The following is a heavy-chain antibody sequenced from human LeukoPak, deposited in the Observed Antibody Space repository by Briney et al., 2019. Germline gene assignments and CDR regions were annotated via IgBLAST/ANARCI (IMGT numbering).Heavy chain of an antibody. CDR1: GGSISSSTYY. Sequence: SETLSLTCTVSGGSISSSTYYWGWIRQPPGKGLGWIGSIYYSGNTYYNPSLKSRVTISVDTSKNQFSLKLSSVTAADTAVYYCARRDITMIVAFDHWARGTLVTVSS. CDR2: IYYSGNT. V-gene: IGHV4-39*01. D-gene: IGHD3-22*01. CDR3: ARRDITMIVAFDH. J-gene: IGHJ4*02.